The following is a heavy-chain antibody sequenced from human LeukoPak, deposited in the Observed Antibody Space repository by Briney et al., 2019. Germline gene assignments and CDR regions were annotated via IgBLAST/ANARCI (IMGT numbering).Heavy chain of an antibody. Sequence: PGGSLRLSCAASGLTVTSNYMSWIRQAPGKGLEWVSVIYSGGDTYYADSVKGRFTISRDNSKNTLYLQMNSLRAEDTAVYYCAKDCTPDIYYDVWIGTKPCDYWGQGTLVTVSS. CDR2: IYSGGDT. D-gene: IGHD3-3*01. CDR3: AKDCTPDIYYDVWIGTKPCDY. J-gene: IGHJ4*02. V-gene: IGHV3-53*01. CDR1: GLTVTSNY.